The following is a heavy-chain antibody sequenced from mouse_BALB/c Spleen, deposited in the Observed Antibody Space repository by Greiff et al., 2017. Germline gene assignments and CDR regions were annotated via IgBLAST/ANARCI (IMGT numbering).Heavy chain of an antibody. CDR3: ARHGGDEGAWFAY. Sequence: EVHLVESGGDLVKPGGSLKLSCAASGFTFSSYGMSWVRQTPDKRLEWVATISSGGSYTYYPDSVKGRFTISRDNAKNTLYLQMSSLKSEDTAMYYCARHGGDEGAWFAYWGQGTLVTVSA. V-gene: IGHV5-6*01. J-gene: IGHJ3*01. CDR1: GFTFSSYG. CDR2: ISSGGSYT.